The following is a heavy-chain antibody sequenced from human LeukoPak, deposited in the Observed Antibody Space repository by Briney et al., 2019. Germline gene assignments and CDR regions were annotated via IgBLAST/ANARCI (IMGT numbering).Heavy chain of an antibody. CDR2: INEDATTI. J-gene: IGHJ4*02. D-gene: IGHD3-16*01. CDR1: GFAFSAYW. Sequence: GGSLRLSCAASGFAFSAYWMHWVRQAPGKGLEWVSRINEDATTITYADSVKGRFIISRDNSKKSLYLQMNNLRAEDTAVYYCVRDLILVWTPGDDFDYWGQGTLVIVSS. CDR3: VRDLILVWTPGDDFDY. V-gene: IGHV3-74*01.